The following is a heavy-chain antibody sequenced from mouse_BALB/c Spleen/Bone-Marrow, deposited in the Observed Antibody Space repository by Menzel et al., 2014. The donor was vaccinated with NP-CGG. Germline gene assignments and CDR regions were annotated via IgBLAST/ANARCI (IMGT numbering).Heavy chain of an antibody. CDR3: ARMYFDY. J-gene: IGHJ2*01. V-gene: IGHV5-17*02. CDR1: GFTFSSFG. CDR2: ISSGSSTI. Sequence: EVMLVESGGGLVQPGGSRKLSCAASGFTFSSFGMHWVRQAPEKGLEWVAHISSGSSTIYYADTVKGRFTISRDNPKNTLFLQMTSLKSENTAMYYCARMYFDYWGQGTTLTVSS.